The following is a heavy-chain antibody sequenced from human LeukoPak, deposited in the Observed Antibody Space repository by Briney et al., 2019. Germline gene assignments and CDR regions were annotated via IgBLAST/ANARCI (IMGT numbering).Heavy chain of an antibody. CDR2: FDPEDGET. D-gene: IGHD2-2*01. J-gene: IGHJ4*02. V-gene: IGHV1-24*01. CDR3: ATLTEYCSSTSCSL. CDR1: GYTLTELP. Sequence: GASVKVSCKVSGYTLTELPMHWVRQAPGKGLEWMGGFDPEDGETIYAQKFQGRVTMTEDTSTDTAYMELSSLRSEDTAVYYCATLTEYCSSTSCSLWGQGTLVTVSS.